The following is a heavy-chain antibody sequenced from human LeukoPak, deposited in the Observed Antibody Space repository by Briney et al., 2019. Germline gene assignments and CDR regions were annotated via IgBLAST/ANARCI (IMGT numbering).Heavy chain of an antibody. CDR1: GSSISSYY. D-gene: IGHD3-22*01. CDR3: ARRSDSWFDP. J-gene: IGHJ5*02. V-gene: IGHV4-4*09. Sequence: SETLSLTCTVSGSSISSYYWSWIRQPPGKGLEWIGYIYTSGSTNYNPSLKSRVTISVDTSKNQFSLKLSSVTAADTAVYYCARRSDSWFDPWGQGTLVTVSS. CDR2: IYTSGST.